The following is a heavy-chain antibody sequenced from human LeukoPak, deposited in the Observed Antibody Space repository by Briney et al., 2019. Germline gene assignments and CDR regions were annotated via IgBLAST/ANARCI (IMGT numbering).Heavy chain of an antibody. D-gene: IGHD1-26*01. V-gene: IGHV3-23*01. J-gene: IGHJ6*02. Sequence: GGSLRLSCAASGFTFSSYAMSWVRQAPGKGLEWLSAISGSGVSTYYADSVKGRFTISRDNSKNTLYLQMNSLRAEDTAVYYCAKEGGSYIDYYYGMDVWGQGTTVTVSS. CDR2: ISGSGVST. CDR3: AKEGGSYIDYYYGMDV. CDR1: GFTFSSYA.